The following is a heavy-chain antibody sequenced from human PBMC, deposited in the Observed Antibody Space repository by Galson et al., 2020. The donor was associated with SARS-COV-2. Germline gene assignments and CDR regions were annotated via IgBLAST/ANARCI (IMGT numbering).Heavy chain of an antibody. V-gene: IGHV1-58*01. D-gene: IGHD3-10*01. CDR1: GFTFTSSA. CDR3: VADTYYYGSGSPAAQNYYYYYGMDV. J-gene: IGHJ6*02. Sequence: SVKVSCKASGFTFTSSAVQWVRQARGQRLEWIGWIVVGSGNTNYAQKFQERVTITRDMSTSTAYMELSSLRSEDTAVYYCVADTYYYGSGSPAAQNYYYYYGMDVWGQGTTVTVSS. CDR2: IVVGSGNT.